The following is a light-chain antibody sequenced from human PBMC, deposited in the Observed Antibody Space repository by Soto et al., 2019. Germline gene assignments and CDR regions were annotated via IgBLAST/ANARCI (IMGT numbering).Light chain of an antibody. Sequence: EIVMTQSPATLSVSPGERATLSCRASQSVANDLAWYHHKPGQAPRLLTHGASTRATGIPARFSGVGSGTEFTLTISSLQSEDFAVYYCQQYNKWPQTLGQGTRLEI. J-gene: IGKJ5*01. CDR2: GAS. CDR3: QQYNKWPQT. CDR1: QSVAND. V-gene: IGKV3-15*01.